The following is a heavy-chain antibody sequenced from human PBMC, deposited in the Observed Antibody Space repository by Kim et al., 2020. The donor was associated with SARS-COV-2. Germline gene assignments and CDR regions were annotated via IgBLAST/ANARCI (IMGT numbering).Heavy chain of an antibody. V-gene: IGHV4-34*01. D-gene: IGHD6-13*01. J-gene: IGHJ3*02. CDR3: ARGGVRYSTPRGAFDI. Sequence: LKSRVTISVDTSNNQFSLKLSSVTAADTAVYYCARGGVRYSTPRGAFDIWGQGTMVTVSS.